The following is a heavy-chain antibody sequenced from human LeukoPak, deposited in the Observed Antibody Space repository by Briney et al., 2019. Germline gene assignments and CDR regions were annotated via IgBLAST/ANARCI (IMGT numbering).Heavy chain of an antibody. D-gene: IGHD3-22*01. V-gene: IGHV4-4*07. CDR2: IYTSGST. Sequence: SETLSLTCTVSGGSISSYYWSWIRQPAGKGLEWIGRIYTSGSTNYNPSLKSRVTMSVDTSKNQFSLKLSSVTAGDTAVYFCASGVFDTSGYYFDYWGQGTLVTVSS. CDR3: ASGVFDTSGYYFDY. CDR1: GGSISSYY. J-gene: IGHJ4*02.